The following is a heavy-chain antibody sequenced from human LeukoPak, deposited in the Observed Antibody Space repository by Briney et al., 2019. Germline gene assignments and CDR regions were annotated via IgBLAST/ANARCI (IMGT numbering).Heavy chain of an antibody. CDR2: FDPEDGET. Sequence: ASVKVSCKASGYTFTSYGITWVRQAPGKGLEWMGGFDPEDGETIYAQKFQGRVTMTEDTSTDTAYMELSSLRSEDTAVYYCATDLVGAGGIWGQGTLVTVSS. D-gene: IGHD2-15*01. CDR1: GYTFTSYG. V-gene: IGHV1-24*01. CDR3: ATDLVGAGGI. J-gene: IGHJ4*02.